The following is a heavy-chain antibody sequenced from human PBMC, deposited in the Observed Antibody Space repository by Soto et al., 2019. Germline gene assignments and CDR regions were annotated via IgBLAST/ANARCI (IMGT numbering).Heavy chain of an antibody. D-gene: IGHD1-26*01. CDR1: GFSLPTDRVG. Sequence: QITLKESGPTLVKPTQTLTLTCTCSGFSLPTDRVGVGWIRQPRGKALEWLAVIYWDDTKTYRPSLKSRLTITKDTSKNQVALTMTDMDPVDTATYYCAHAYGGRSLYWGQGTLVTVSS. J-gene: IGHJ4*02. CDR2: IYWDDTK. V-gene: IGHV2-5*02. CDR3: AHAYGGRSLY.